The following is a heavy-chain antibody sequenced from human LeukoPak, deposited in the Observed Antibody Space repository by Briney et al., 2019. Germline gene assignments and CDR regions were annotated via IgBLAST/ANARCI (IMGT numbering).Heavy chain of an antibody. CDR2: INPNSRGT. V-gene: IGHV1-2*02. Sequence: ASVKVSCKASGYTFTGYYMHWVRQAPGQGLELMGWINPNSRGTNYAQKFQGRVTMTTDTSTSTAYMELRSLRSDDTAVYYCARDVRLEGMITFGGGIDRAFGYWGEGTLVTVSS. D-gene: IGHD3-16*02. CDR1: GYTFTGYY. CDR3: ARDVRLEGMITFGGGIDRAFGY. J-gene: IGHJ4*02.